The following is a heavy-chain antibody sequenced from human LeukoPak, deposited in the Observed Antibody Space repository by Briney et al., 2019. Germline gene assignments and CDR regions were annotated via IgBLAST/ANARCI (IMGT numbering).Heavy chain of an antibody. Sequence: GGSLRLSCAASGFTFSSYSMNWVRQAPGKGLEWVSSISSSSSYIYYADSVKGRFTISRDNAKNSLYLQMNSLRAEDTAVYYCARLMANDGDYVDYWGQGTLVTVSS. CDR2: ISSSSSYI. CDR3: ARLMANDGDYVDY. J-gene: IGHJ4*02. V-gene: IGHV3-21*01. D-gene: IGHD1-1*01. CDR1: GFTFSSYS.